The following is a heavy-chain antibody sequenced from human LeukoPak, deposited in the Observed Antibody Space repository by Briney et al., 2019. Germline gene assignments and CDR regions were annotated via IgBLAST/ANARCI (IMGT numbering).Heavy chain of an antibody. CDR2: ISGSGGTT. CDR1: GFTFNNYA. CDR3: AKGGKWDVTPFDY. Sequence: GGSLRLSCAASGFTFNNYAMNWVRQAPGKGLEWVSVISGSGGTTYYADSVKGRFTISRDSSKNTLYLQMNSLRAEDTAVYYCAKGGKWDVTPFDYWGQGTLVTVSS. V-gene: IGHV3-23*01. J-gene: IGHJ4*02. D-gene: IGHD1-26*01.